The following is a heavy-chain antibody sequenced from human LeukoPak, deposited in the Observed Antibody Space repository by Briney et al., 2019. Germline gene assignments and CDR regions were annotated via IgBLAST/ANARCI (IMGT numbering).Heavy chain of an antibody. D-gene: IGHD6-13*01. Sequence: GSSVKVSCKASGGTFSSYAISWVRQAPGQGLEWMGGIIPIFGTANYAQKFQGRVTVTTDESTSTAYMELSSLRSEDTAVYYCARDSPPGIAAAGTVYWGQGTLVTVSS. J-gene: IGHJ4*02. CDR2: IIPIFGTA. V-gene: IGHV1-69*05. CDR3: ARDSPPGIAAAGTVY. CDR1: GGTFSSYA.